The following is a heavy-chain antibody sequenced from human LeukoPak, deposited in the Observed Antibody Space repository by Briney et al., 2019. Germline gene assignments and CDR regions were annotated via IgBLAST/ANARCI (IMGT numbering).Heavy chain of an antibody. D-gene: IGHD3-3*01. V-gene: IGHV3-9*01. CDR3: ARDRNTDFWSGYYTNYCDY. CDR1: GFTFDDHA. Sequence: PGRSLRLSCAASGFTFDDHAMHWVRLAPGKGLEWVSGISWNSGSIRYADSVKGRFTISRDNAKNSLYLQMNSPRAEDTAVYYCARDRNTDFWSGYYTNYCDYWGQGTLVTVSS. J-gene: IGHJ4*02. CDR2: ISWNSGSI.